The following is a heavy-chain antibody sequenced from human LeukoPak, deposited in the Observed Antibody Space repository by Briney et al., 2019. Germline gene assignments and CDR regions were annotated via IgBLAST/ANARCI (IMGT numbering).Heavy chain of an antibody. Sequence: PSETLSLTCTVSGGSISSGGYYWSWIRQHPGKGLEWIGYIYYSGGTYYNPSLKSRVTISVDTSKNQFSLKLSSVTAADTAVYYCARVSSRNAFDIWGQGTMVTVSS. CDR1: GGSISSGGYY. J-gene: IGHJ3*02. CDR3: ARVSSRNAFDI. CDR2: IYYSGGT. D-gene: IGHD6-13*01. V-gene: IGHV4-31*03.